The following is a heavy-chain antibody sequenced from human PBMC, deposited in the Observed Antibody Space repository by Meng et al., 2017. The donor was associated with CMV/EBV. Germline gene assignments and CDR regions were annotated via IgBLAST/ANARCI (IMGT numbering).Heavy chain of an antibody. CDR2: INPNSGGT. CDR1: GYTFTGYH. CDR3: ARAVVPDATFDP. Sequence: ASVKVSCKSSGYTFTGYHMHWVRQAPGQQREWMGWINPNSGGTNYAQRFQGRVTMTRDTSISTAYMELSRLTSEDTAVYYCARAVVPDATFDPWGQGTLVTVSS. V-gene: IGHV1-2*02. J-gene: IGHJ5*02. D-gene: IGHD2-2*01.